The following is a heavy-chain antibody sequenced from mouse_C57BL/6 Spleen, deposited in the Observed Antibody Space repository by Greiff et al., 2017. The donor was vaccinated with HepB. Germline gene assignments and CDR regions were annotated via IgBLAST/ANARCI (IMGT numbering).Heavy chain of an antibody. Sequence: VQLKESGAELVKPGASAKLSCTASGFNIKDYYMHWVKQRTEQGLEWIGRIDPEDGETKYAPKFQGKATITADTSSNTAYLQLSSLTSEDTAVYYCAREYGSSYPYAMDYWGQGTSVTVSS. V-gene: IGHV14-2*01. CDR1: GFNIKDYY. CDR3: AREYGSSYPYAMDY. D-gene: IGHD1-1*01. J-gene: IGHJ4*01. CDR2: IDPEDGET.